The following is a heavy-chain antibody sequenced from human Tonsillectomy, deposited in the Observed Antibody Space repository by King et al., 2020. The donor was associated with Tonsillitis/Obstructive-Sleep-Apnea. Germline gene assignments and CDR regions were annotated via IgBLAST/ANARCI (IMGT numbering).Heavy chain of an antibody. CDR3: ARRYCSRGSCYRDY. V-gene: IGHV5-10-1*03. CDR2: IDPDDSYT. CDR1: GYSFTTYW. D-gene: IGHD2-15*01. Sequence: VQLVESGAEVKKPGESLRISCKGSGYSFTTYWISWMRQMPGKGLEWMGRIDPDDSYTNYSPSSEGHVTISVDKSINTVYLRWNSLKASDCAIYYCARRYCSRGSCYRDYWGQGTQVTVAS. J-gene: IGHJ4*02.